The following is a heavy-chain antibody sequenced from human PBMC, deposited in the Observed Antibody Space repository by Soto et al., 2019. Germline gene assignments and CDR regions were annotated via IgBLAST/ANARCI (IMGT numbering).Heavy chain of an antibody. J-gene: IGHJ4*02. V-gene: IGHV3-7*03. CDR2: IKQDGSEK. Sequence: EVQLLESGGGFVQPGGSLRLSCAASGFTFSTYMTWVRQAPGKGLEWVANIKQDGSEKYYVDSVKGRFTISRDNAKNSLYLQMNSLRAEDTAVYYCARGRTGYSYARYWGQGTLVTVSS. CDR3: ARGRTGYSYARY. D-gene: IGHD5-18*01. CDR1: GFTFSTY.